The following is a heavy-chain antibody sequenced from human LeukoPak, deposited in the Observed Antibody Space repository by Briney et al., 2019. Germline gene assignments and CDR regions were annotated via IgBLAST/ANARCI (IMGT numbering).Heavy chain of an antibody. Sequence: KPSETLSLTCTVSGGSISSYYWSWIRQPPGKGLEWIGYICYSGSTNYNPSLKSRVTISVDTSKNQFSLKLSSVTAADTAVYYCARDSKGLFDNWGQGTLVTVSS. J-gene: IGHJ4*02. CDR2: ICYSGST. V-gene: IGHV4-59*01. CDR3: ARDSKGLFDN. CDR1: GGSISSYY. D-gene: IGHD3/OR15-3a*01.